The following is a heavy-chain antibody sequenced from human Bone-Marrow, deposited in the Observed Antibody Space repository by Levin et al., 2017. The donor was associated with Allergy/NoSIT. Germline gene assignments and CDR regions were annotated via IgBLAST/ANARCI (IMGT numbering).Heavy chain of an antibody. V-gene: IGHV4-59*11. CDR2: ISHSGST. J-gene: IGHJ4*02. CDR1: GGSINGHY. CDR3: ARLQRECCDDCYTPTDY. Sequence: SQTLSLTCTVSGGSINGHYWSWVRQPPGKGLEWIGYISHSGSTNYNPSLKSRVIISIDTSKNQFSLNVRSVTAADTAVYYCARLQRECCDDCYTPTDYWGQGTLVNVTS. D-gene: IGHD2-21*02.